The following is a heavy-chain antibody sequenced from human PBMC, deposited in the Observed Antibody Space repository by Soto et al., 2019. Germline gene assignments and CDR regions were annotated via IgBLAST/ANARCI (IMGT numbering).Heavy chain of an antibody. CDR2: ISGYNGDT. Sequence: ASVKVSCKASGYTFINYGISWVRQAPGQGLEWMGWISGYNGDTNYAQKLQGRVTMTTDTSTSTAYMELRSLRSDDAAVYYCARVVRFTAPDVWGNGTTVTVSS. V-gene: IGHV1-18*01. CDR3: ARVVRFTAPDV. CDR1: GYTFINYG. J-gene: IGHJ6*04. D-gene: IGHD3-3*01.